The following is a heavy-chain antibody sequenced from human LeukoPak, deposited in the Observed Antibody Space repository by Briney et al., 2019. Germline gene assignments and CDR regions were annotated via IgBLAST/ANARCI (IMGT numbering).Heavy chain of an antibody. CDR3: ARGSTSMNFDY. D-gene: IGHD1-14*01. Sequence: SETLSLTCAVSGGSISSGGYSWSWIRQPPGKGLEWIGYIYHSGSTYYNPSLKSRVTISVDRSKNQFSLKLSSVTAADTAVYYCARGSTSMNFDYWGQGTLVTVSS. V-gene: IGHV4-30-2*01. CDR2: IYHSGST. J-gene: IGHJ4*02. CDR1: GGSISSGGYS.